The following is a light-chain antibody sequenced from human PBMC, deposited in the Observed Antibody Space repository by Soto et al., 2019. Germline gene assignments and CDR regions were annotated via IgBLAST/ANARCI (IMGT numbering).Light chain of an antibody. Sequence: EIVLTQSPGTLSLSPGERATLSCRASQSVASSYIAWFQQKPGQPPRLLIYTASSRAPGIPDRFTASGSGTDFNLTISRLEPEDFAVYYCHKYGPSPLTFGGGTKVEIK. CDR1: QSVASSY. V-gene: IGKV3-20*01. CDR3: HKYGPSPLT. J-gene: IGKJ4*01. CDR2: TAS.